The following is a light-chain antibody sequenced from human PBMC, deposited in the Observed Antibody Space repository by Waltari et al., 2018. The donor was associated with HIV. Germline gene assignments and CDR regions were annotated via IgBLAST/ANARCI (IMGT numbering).Light chain of an antibody. CDR1: QSVSSN. CDR3: QLYTNWPGT. Sequence: DMVMTQSPLTLSVSPGERATLPCRASQSVSSNVAWYQQRPGQAPRLLIYAASTRATGVPARFSGSGSGTEFTLTISSLQSEDFALYYCQLYTNWPGTFGPGTKVDVK. V-gene: IGKV3-15*01. J-gene: IGKJ3*01. CDR2: AAS.